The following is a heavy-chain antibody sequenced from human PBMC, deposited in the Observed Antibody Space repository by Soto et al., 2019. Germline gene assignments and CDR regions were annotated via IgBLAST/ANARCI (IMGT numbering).Heavy chain of an antibody. CDR3: ARVGGYSGYGWHYYGMDV. J-gene: IGHJ6*02. V-gene: IGHV1-18*01. CDR2: ISAYNGNT. Sequence: QVQLVQSGAEVKKPGASVKVSCKASGYTFTSYGISWVRQAPGQGLEWMGWISAYNGNTNYAQKLQGRVTMTTDTDTSTAYMELRSLRSDDTAVYYCARVGGYSGYGWHYYGMDVWGQGTTVTVSS. CDR1: GYTFTSYG. D-gene: IGHD5-12*01.